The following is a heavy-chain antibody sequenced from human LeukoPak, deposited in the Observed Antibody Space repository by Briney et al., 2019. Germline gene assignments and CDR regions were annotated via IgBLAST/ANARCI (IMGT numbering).Heavy chain of an antibody. CDR3: ARVQSGTLDY. CDR2: IYSGGST. V-gene: IGHV3-53*01. CDR1: GFTVGSNY. D-gene: IGHD1-26*01. Sequence: GGSLILSCAASGFTVGSNYMSWVRQAPGKGLEWVSVIYSGGSTYYADSVKGRFTISRDNSKNTLYLQMNSLRAEDTAVYYCARVQSGTLDYWGQGTLVTVSS. J-gene: IGHJ4*02.